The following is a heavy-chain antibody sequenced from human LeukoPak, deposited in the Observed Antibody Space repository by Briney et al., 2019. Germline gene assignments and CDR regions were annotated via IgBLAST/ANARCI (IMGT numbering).Heavy chain of an antibody. CDR1: GVTLCIYA. CDR3: AKDKYCGGVCTSYFDY. V-gene: IGHV3-23*01. J-gene: IGHJ4*02. Sequence: PVGSLRLSCAASGVTLCIYAISSGSQAPRKGLECVSAISGSGGSTYYADSVKGRFTISRDNSKNTPYRHMNSLRPEDTTVYNFAKDKYCGGVCTSYFDYWGQGALVTVSS. D-gene: IGHD2-21*01. CDR2: ISGSGGST.